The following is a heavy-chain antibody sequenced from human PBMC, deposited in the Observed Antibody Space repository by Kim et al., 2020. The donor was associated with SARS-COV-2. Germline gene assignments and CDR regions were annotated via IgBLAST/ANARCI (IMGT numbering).Heavy chain of an antibody. D-gene: IGHD3-10*01. J-gene: IGHJ6*02. V-gene: IGHV3-33*01. CDR3: ARGGGSGAKGVSYYYYYGMDV. CDR1: GFTFSSYG. CDR2: IWYDGSNK. Sequence: GGSLRLSCAASGFTFSSYGMHWVRQAPGKGLEWVAVIWYDGSNKYYADSVKGRFTISRDNSKNTLYLQMNSLRAEDTAVYYCARGGGSGAKGVSYYYYYGMDVWGQGTTVTVSS.